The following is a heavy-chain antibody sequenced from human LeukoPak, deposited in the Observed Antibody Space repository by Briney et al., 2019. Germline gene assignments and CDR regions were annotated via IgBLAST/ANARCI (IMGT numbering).Heavy chain of an antibody. J-gene: IGHJ3*01. D-gene: IGHD5-12*01. CDR1: GFTFSIDW. Sequence: PGRSLRLSCAVSGFTFSIDWMYWVRQAPGKGLVWVSRIDSDGRTTDYADSLRGRFIISRDNSKNTLYLQMNSLKADDTAIYYCVVASDALDLWGQGTTVTVSS. CDR3: VVASDALDL. CDR2: IDSDGRTT. V-gene: IGHV3-74*01.